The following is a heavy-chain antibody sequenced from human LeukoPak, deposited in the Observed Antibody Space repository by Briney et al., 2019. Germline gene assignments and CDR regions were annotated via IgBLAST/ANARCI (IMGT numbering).Heavy chain of an antibody. CDR3: ARDYYYDSSGQGPLGY. J-gene: IGHJ4*02. Sequence: GGSLRLSCAASGFTFNTYAVNWVRQAPGKGPEWVANIKQDGSEKYYVDSVKGRFTISRDNAKNSLYLQMNSLRAEDTAVYYCARDYYYDSSGQGPLGYWGQGTLVTVSS. CDR2: IKQDGSEK. V-gene: IGHV3-7*01. D-gene: IGHD3-22*01. CDR1: GFTFNTYA.